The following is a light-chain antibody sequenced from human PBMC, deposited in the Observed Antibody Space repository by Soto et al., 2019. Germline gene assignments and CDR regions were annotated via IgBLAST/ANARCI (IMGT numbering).Light chain of an antibody. V-gene: IGKV1-9*01. CDR3: QQLNSYPPA. CDR1: QGISSD. Sequence: IQLTQSPSSLSASVGDRVTITCRASQGISSDLAWYQQRPGKAPKLLIYGASILQTGVPSRVSSRGSGADFTITITSRLPEGFATYNCQQLNSYPPAFGGGTKVEIK. J-gene: IGKJ4*01. CDR2: GAS.